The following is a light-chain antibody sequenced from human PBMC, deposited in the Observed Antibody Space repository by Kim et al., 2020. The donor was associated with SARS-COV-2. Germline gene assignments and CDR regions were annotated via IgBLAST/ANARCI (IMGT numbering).Light chain of an antibody. CDR2: SNN. V-gene: IGLV1-44*01. CDR3: AAWDDRLNGPAV. CDR1: CSNIGSNT. Sequence: QSVLTQPPSASGTPGQRVTISCSGSCSNIGSNTVNWYQQLPGTAPKLLIYSNNQRPSGVPYRFSGSKSGTSASLAISGLQSEDEADYYCAAWDDRLNGPAVFGGGKQLTVL. J-gene: IGLJ7*01.